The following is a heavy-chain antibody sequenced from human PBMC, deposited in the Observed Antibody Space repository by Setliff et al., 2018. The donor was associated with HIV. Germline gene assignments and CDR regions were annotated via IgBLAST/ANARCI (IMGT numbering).Heavy chain of an antibody. CDR2: IIPILGTT. V-gene: IGHV1-69*13. CDR3: ARGTWMQARWWFDS. D-gene: IGHD5-18*01. CDR1: GGTFNHYA. J-gene: IGHJ5*01. Sequence: ASVNVSCKDSGGTFNHYAISWVRQAPAQGLEWMGGIIPILGTTNYAQKIQGRVKFSADESTGTAYMDLTRLRVDDTAIYYCARGTWMQARWWFDSWGQGTQVTVSS.